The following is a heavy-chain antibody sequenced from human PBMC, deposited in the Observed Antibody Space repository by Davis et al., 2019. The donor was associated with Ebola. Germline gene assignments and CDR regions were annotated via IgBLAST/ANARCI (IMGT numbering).Heavy chain of an antibody. D-gene: IGHD5-18*01. CDR3: ARSSGYNLPFDY. V-gene: IGHV4-30-2*01. Sequence: PSETLSLTCAVSGGSISSGGYSWSWIRQPPGKGLEWIGYIYHSGSTYYNPSLKSRVTISVDRSKNQFSLKLSSVTAADTAVYYCARSSGYNLPFDYWGQGTLVTVSS. CDR2: IYHSGST. CDR1: GGSISSGGYS. J-gene: IGHJ4*02.